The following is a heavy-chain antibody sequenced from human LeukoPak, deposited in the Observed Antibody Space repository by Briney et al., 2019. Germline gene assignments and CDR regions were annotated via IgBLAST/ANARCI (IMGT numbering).Heavy chain of an antibody. CDR1: GFTFSSYS. Sequence: PGGSLRLSCAASGFTFSSYSMNWVRQAPGKGLEWVSSISSSSSYIYYADSVKGRFTISRDNAKNSLYLQMNSLRAEDTAVYYCARDRNYDFWSGNSDYYYYYMDVWGKGTTVTVSS. CDR2: ISSSSSYI. J-gene: IGHJ6*03. D-gene: IGHD3-3*01. V-gene: IGHV3-21*01. CDR3: ARDRNYDFWSGNSDYYYYYMDV.